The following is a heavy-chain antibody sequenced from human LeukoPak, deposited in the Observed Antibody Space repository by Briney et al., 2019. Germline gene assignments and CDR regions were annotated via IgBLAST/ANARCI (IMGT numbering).Heavy chain of an antibody. Sequence: GGSLRLSCAASGFTFSSYSMNWVRQAPGKGLEWVSYISSSSSTINYADSVKGRFTISRDNAKNSLYLQMNSLRAEDTALYYCARDCSGGSCYSGWGYYYGMDVWGQGTTVTVSS. J-gene: IGHJ6*02. CDR1: GFTFSSYS. CDR2: ISSSSSTI. V-gene: IGHV3-48*04. D-gene: IGHD2-15*01. CDR3: ARDCSGGSCYSGWGYYYGMDV.